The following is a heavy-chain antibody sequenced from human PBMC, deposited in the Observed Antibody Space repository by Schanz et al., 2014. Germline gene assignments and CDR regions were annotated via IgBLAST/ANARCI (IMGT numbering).Heavy chain of an antibody. V-gene: IGHV3-53*01. Sequence: DVQLVESGGGLLQPGGSLRLSCAVSGFTVNTHYMSWVRQAPGKGLEWISSMYINSGSTQYADSVKGRFIISRDSSKNTLFLQMNSLRAEDTAVYFCARDGGRDGYNLAFDVWGQGTLVTVSS. CDR3: ARDGGRDGYNLAFDV. CDR2: MYINSGST. CDR1: GFTVNTHY. J-gene: IGHJ3*01. D-gene: IGHD5-12*01.